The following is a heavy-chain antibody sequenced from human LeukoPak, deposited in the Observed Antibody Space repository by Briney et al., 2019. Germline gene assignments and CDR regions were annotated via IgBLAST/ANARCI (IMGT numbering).Heavy chain of an antibody. J-gene: IGHJ4*02. CDR3: ARDAI. Sequence: AGGSLRLSCAVSGFTVSTKYMNWVRQAPGKGLEWVANIKQDGSEKYYVDSVKGRFTISRDNAKNSLYLQMNSLRAENTAVYYCARDAIWGQGTLVTVSS. CDR2: IKQDGSEK. V-gene: IGHV3-7*01. CDR1: GFTVSTKY. D-gene: IGHD5-24*01.